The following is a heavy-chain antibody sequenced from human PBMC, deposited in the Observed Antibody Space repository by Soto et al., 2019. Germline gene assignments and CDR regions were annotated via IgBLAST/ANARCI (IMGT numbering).Heavy chain of an antibody. CDR3: AREKRLVAANWFDP. Sequence: SETLSLTCTVSGGSISSGGYYWSWIRQHPGKGLEWIGYIYYSGSTYYNPSLKSRVTISVDTSKNQFSLKLSSVTAADTAVYYCAREKRLVAANWFDPWGQGTLVTV. V-gene: IGHV4-31*03. CDR1: GGSISSGGYY. J-gene: IGHJ5*02. CDR2: IYYSGST. D-gene: IGHD6-19*01.